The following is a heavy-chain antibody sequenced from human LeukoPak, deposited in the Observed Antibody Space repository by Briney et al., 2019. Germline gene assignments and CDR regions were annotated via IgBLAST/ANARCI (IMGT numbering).Heavy chain of an antibody. CDR3: GXXXGGDEHEFDY. D-gene: IGHD2-21*02. CDR1: GGSISSYY. Sequence: XXSXXCXVSGGSISSYYWSWIRQPAGKGLEWIGRIYTSGSTNYNPSLKSRVTMSVDTSKNKFSLKLSSVTAADTAVDYCGXXXGGDEHEFDYWGQGTLVTVSS. J-gene: IGHJ4*02. V-gene: IGHV4-4*07. CDR2: IYTSGST.